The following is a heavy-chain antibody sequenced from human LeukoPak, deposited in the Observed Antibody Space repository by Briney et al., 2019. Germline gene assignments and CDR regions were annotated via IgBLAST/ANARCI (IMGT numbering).Heavy chain of an antibody. D-gene: IGHD2-21*02. CDR2: IKQDGSEK. CDR1: GFTFSVYW. V-gene: IGHV3-7*01. Sequence: PGGSLRLSCAASGFTFSVYWMTWVRQAPGKGLEWVANIKQDGSEKYYVDSVKGRFTISRDNAKNSLYLQVNSLRAEDTAVYYCARDPQYCAGDCHYGRFDYWGQGTLVTVSS. J-gene: IGHJ4*02. CDR3: ARDPQYCAGDCHYGRFDY.